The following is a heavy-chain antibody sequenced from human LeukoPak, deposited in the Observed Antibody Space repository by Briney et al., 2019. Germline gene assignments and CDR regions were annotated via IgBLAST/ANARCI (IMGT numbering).Heavy chain of an antibody. CDR1: GFTFTSSA. V-gene: IGHV1-58*02. J-gene: IGHJ3*02. D-gene: IGHD3-22*01. CDR2: IVVGSGNT. Sequence: SVKVSCKASGFTFTSSAMQWVRLARGQRHEWIGWIVVGSGNTNYAQKFQERVTITRDMSTSTAYMELSSLRSEDTAVYYCAAFLGSGYYYVSDAFDIWGQGTRVTVSS. CDR3: AAFLGSGYYYVSDAFDI.